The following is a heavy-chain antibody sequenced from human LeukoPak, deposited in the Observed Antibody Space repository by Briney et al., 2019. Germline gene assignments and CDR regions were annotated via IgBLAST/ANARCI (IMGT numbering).Heavy chain of an antibody. V-gene: IGHV4-59*01. CDR1: GGSISSYY. J-gene: IGHJ4*02. CDR2: IYYSGST. CDR3: ARGEIGYSGSYYDY. D-gene: IGHD1-26*01. Sequence: SETLSLTCTVSGGSISSYYWSWIRQPPGKGLEWIGYIYYSGSTNYNPSLKSRVTISVDTSKNQFSLKLSSVTAADTAVYYCARGEIGYSGSYYDYWGQGTLVTVSS.